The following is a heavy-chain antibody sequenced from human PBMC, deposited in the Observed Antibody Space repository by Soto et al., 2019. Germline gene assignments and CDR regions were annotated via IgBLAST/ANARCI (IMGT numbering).Heavy chain of an antibody. CDR3: ARGGYSSGRFDY. J-gene: IGHJ4*02. CDR1: GGSFSGYY. CDR2: INHSGST. V-gene: IGHV4-34*01. D-gene: IGHD6-19*01. Sequence: QVQLQQWGAGLLKPSETLSLTCAVYGGSFSGYYWSWIRQPPGKGLEWIGEINHSGSTNYNPSLKSRVTISVDTSKNQFSLKLSSVTAADTAMYYCARGGYSSGRFDYWGQGTLVTVSS.